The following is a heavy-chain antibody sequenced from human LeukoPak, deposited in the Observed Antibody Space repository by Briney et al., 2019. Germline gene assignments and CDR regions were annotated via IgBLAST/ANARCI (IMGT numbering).Heavy chain of an antibody. D-gene: IGHD4-17*01. V-gene: IGHV3-30*02. CDR3: AIEWTTVPPFDY. CDR2: IRYDGSNK. CDR1: GFTFSSYD. J-gene: IGHJ4*02. Sequence: PGGSLRLSCAASGFTFSSYDMHWVRQAPGKGLEWVAFIRYDGSNKYYADSVKGRFTISRDNSKNTLYLQMNSLRAEDTAVYYCAIEWTTVPPFDYWGQGTLVTVSS.